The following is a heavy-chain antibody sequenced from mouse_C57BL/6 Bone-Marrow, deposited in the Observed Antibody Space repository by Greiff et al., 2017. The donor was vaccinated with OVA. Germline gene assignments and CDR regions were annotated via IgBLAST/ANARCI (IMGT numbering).Heavy chain of an antibody. V-gene: IGHV1-55*01. J-gene: IGHJ4*01. D-gene: IGHD3-2*02. CDR1: GYTFTSYW. CDR2: IYPGSGST. CDR3: ARRSSGYGYAMDY. Sequence: VQLQQPGAELVKPGASVKMSCKASGYTFTSYWITWVKQRPGQGLEWIGDIYPGSGSTNYNEKFKSKATLTVDTSSSTAYMQLSSLTSEDSAVYYCARRSSGYGYAMDYWGQGTSVTVSS.